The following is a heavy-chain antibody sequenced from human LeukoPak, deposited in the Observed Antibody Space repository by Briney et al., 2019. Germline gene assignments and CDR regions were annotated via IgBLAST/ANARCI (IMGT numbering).Heavy chain of an antibody. J-gene: IGHJ6*02. V-gene: IGHV1-69*02. CDR3: ARGGWPHARGMDV. CDR2: IIPILGIA. CDR1: GGTFSSYT. D-gene: IGHD2-15*01. Sequence: SVKVSCKASGGTFSSYTISWVRQAPGQGLEWMGRIIPILGIANYAQKFQGRVTITADKSTSTAYMELSSLRSEDTAVYYCARGGWPHARGMDVWGRGTTVTVSS.